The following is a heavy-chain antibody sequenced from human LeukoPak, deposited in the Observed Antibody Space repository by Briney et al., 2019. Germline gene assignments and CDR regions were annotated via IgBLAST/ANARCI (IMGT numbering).Heavy chain of an antibody. Sequence: SETLSLTCTVSGGSINTKGHYWGWIRQPAGKGLEWIGRIFASGSTKYNPSLKSRVTMSVETSKNQFSLKLSSVTAADTAVYYCAREGSAFDIWGQGTMVTASS. CDR2: IFASGST. CDR1: GGSINTKGHY. V-gene: IGHV4-4*07. CDR3: AREGSAFDI. J-gene: IGHJ3*02.